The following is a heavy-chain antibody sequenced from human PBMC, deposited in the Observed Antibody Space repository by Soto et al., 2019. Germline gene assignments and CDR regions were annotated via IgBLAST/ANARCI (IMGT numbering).Heavy chain of an antibody. Sequence: QVQLVQSGAEVTKPGASVKVSCKASGYTFTSYDINWVRQATGQGLEWMGWMSQNSSAKGYAKKYQGRGTMTRDTTISTDYMELRNMRPEDTAIYNCGCRVDAGVELWSKGSTVPVSS. J-gene: IGHJ6*04. CDR2: MSQNSSAK. V-gene: IGHV1-8*01. CDR1: GYTFTSYD. D-gene: IGHD3-3*01. CDR3: GCRVDAGVEL.